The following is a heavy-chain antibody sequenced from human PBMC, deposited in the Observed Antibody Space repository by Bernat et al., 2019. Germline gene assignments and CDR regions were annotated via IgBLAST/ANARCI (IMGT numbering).Heavy chain of an antibody. CDR1: GFTFSTYW. CDR2: ISGDGSRT. J-gene: IGHJ4*02. V-gene: IGHV3-74*01. Sequence: EVQLVEFGGGLVQPGGSLRLSCATSGFTFSTYWMHWVRQVSGKGLEWVSRISGDGSRTTYADSVKGRFTISRDNAKNTLSLQMNSLRAEDTAVYYCARDPDYGGYSYFESWGQGTLVTVSS. D-gene: IGHD4-23*01. CDR3: ARDPDYGGYSYFES.